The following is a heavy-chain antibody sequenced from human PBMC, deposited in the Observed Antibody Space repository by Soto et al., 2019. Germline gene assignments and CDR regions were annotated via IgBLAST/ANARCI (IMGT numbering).Heavy chain of an antibody. D-gene: IGHD6-13*01. V-gene: IGHV1-2*02. J-gene: IGHJ4*02. Sequence: ASVKVSCKASGYTFTGYYMHWVRQAPGQGLEWMGWINPNSGGTNYAQKFQGRVTMTRDTSISTAYMELSRLRSDDTAVYYCARLPRRSSSWYYPNYFDYWGQGTLVTVSS. CDR3: ARLPRRSSSWYYPNYFDY. CDR1: GYTFTGYY. CDR2: INPNSGGT.